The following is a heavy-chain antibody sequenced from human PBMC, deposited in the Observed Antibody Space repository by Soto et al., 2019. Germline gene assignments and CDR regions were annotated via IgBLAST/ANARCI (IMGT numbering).Heavy chain of an antibody. CDR2: IIPIFGTA. CDR3: ARSSIAARYYYYYYGMDV. Sequence: EASVKVSCKASGGTFSSYAISWVRQAPGQGLEWMGGIIPIFGTANYAQKFQGRVTITADESTSTAYMELSSLRSEDTAVYYCARSSIAARYYYYYYGMDVWGQGTTVTVSS. CDR1: GGTFSSYA. D-gene: IGHD6-6*01. J-gene: IGHJ6*02. V-gene: IGHV1-69*13.